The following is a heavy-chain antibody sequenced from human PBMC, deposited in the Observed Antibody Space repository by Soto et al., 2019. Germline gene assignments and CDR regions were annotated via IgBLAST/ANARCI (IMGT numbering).Heavy chain of an antibody. J-gene: IGHJ4*02. V-gene: IGHV4-30-4*08. CDR3: ARAYRINGWSDYFFDY. CDR1: GDSLSGGDYY. Sequence: QVLLQESGPGLVKSSQTLSLTCTVSGDSLSGGDYYWSWIRQPPGKGLEWIGDIYYTGFTFYNPSLKSRLTISLDSSKNQFSLRLNSVTAADTAVYFRARAYRINGWSDYFFDYWGQGTLVTVSS. CDR2: IYYTGFT. D-gene: IGHD6-19*01.